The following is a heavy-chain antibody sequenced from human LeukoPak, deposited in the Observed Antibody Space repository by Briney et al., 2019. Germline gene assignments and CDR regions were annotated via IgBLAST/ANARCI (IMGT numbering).Heavy chain of an antibody. CDR2: INHSGST. CDR1: GGSFSGYY. Sequence: SETLSLTCAVYGGSFSGYYWSWIRQPPGKGLEWIGEINHSGSTNYNPSLKSRVTISVDTSKNQFSLKLCSVTAADTAVYYCARVAYPAAAGFDYWGQGTLVAVSS. D-gene: IGHD6-13*01. CDR3: ARVAYPAAAGFDY. V-gene: IGHV4-34*01. J-gene: IGHJ4*02.